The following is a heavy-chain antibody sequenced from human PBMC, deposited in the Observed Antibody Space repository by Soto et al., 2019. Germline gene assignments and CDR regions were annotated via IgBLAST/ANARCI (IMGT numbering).Heavy chain of an antibody. CDR3: ARERRNYGSGSYLPLNYDYYYGMDV. J-gene: IGHJ6*02. V-gene: IGHV3-7*01. D-gene: IGHD3-10*01. CDR2: IKQDGSEK. Sequence: EVQLVESGGGLVQPGGSLRLSCAASGFTFSSYWMSWVRQAPGKGLEWVANIKQDGSEKYYVDSVKGRFTISRDNAKNSLYLLMNSLRAEDTAVYYCARERRNYGSGSYLPLNYDYYYGMDVWGQGTTVTVSS. CDR1: GFTFSSYW.